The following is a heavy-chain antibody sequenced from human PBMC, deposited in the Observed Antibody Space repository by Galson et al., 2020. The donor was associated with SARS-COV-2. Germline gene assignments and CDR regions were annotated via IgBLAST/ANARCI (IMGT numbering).Heavy chain of an antibody. V-gene: IGHV4-61*02. D-gene: IGHD1-26*01. Sequence: SETLSLTCTVSGGSIRSGSYYWSWIRQPAGKGLEWIGRIYTSGSTHYNPSLKSRVTISVDTSKNQFSLKLSSVTAADTAVYYCARDAIRGSYWSGAFDIWGQGTMVTVSS. CDR2: IYTSGST. CDR1: GGSIRSGSYY. CDR3: ARDAIRGSYWSGAFDI. J-gene: IGHJ3*02.